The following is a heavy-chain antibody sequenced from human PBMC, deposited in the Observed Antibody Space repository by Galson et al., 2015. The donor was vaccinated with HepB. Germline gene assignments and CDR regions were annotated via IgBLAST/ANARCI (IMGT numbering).Heavy chain of an antibody. D-gene: IGHD3-22*01. V-gene: IGHV3-49*04. CDR2: IRSKAYGGTT. J-gene: IGHJ2*01. CDR3: TRPYYYDSSGYWYFDL. Sequence: SLRLSCAASGFTFSSYSMNWVRQAPGKGLEWVGFIRSKAYGGTTEYAASVKGRFTISRDDSKSIAYLQMNSLKTEDTAVYYCTRPYYYDSSGYWYFDLWGRGTLVTVSS. CDR1: GFTFSSYS.